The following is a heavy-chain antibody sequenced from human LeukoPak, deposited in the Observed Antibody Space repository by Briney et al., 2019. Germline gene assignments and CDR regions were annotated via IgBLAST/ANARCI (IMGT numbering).Heavy chain of an antibody. Sequence: ASVKVSRKASGYTFTGYYMHWVRQAPGQGLEWMGWINPNSGGTNYAQKFQGRVTTTRDTSISTAYMELSRLRSDDTAVYYCARDGCSGGSCYPNWGQGTLVTVSS. CDR1: GYTFTGYY. V-gene: IGHV1-2*02. D-gene: IGHD2-15*01. CDR3: ARDGCSGGSCYPN. J-gene: IGHJ4*02. CDR2: INPNSGGT.